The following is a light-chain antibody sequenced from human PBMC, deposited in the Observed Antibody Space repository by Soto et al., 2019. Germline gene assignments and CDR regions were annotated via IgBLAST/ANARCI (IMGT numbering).Light chain of an antibody. Sequence: QSALTQPPSASGSPGQSVTISCTGTSSDVGAYNYVSWYQQHPGKAPELMIYEVTNRPSGVPDRFSGSKSGNTASLTVSGLQAEDEADYYCSSYAGSNNVLFGGGTKLTVL. CDR2: EVT. CDR1: SSDVGAYNY. J-gene: IGLJ2*01. V-gene: IGLV2-8*01. CDR3: SSYAGSNNVL.